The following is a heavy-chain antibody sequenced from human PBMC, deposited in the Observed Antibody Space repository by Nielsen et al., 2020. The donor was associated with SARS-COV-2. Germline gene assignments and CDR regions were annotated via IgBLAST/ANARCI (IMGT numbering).Heavy chain of an antibody. CDR1: GFTFSSYS. CDR3: ARDGMGLTVVTRAKFFDY. J-gene: IGHJ4*02. Sequence: GESLKISCAASGFTFSSYSMNWVRQAPGKGLEWVSYISSSSSTIYYADSVKGRFTISRDNAKNSLYLQMNSLRDEDTAVYYCARDGMGLTVVTRAKFFDYWGQGTLVTVSS. CDR2: ISSSSSTI. D-gene: IGHD4-23*01. V-gene: IGHV3-48*02.